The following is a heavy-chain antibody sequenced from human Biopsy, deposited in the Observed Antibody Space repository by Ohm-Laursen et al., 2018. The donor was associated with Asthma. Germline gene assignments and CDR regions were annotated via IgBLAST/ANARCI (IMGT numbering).Heavy chain of an antibody. J-gene: IGHJ6*02. CDR2: ISYDGRNT. Sequence: SLRLSCSATGFTFDNYTMHWIRQAPGKGLEWVTIISYDGRNTYYADSVEGRFTISRDNSKNTLFLQMSSLRPEDTAVYYCARGGLHYYEYYGMDVWGQGTTVTVSS. CDR3: ARGGLHYYEYYGMDV. V-gene: IGHV3-30*04. D-gene: IGHD2-21*02. CDR1: GFTFDNYT.